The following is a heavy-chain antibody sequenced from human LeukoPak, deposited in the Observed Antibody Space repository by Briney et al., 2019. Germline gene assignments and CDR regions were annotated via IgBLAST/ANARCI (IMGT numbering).Heavy chain of an antibody. D-gene: IGHD2-2*01. V-gene: IGHV3-53*01. CDR2: IYSDNT. CDR3: AHGSMYQLDY. J-gene: IGHJ4*02. Sequence: PGGSLRLSCTVSGFTVSSNSTSWVRQAPGKGLEWVSFIYSDNTHYSDSVKGRFTISRDNSKNTLYLQMNSLRAEDTAVYYCAHGSMYQLDYWGQGTLVTVSS. CDR1: GFTVSSNS.